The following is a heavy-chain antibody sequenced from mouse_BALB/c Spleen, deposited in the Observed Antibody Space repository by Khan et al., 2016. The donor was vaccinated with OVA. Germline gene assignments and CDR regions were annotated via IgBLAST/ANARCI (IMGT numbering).Heavy chain of an antibody. V-gene: IGHV2-9*02. CDR3: ARAPPIYYYGYRTMDN. Sequence: QVQLKESGPGLVAPSQNLSITCTVSGFPLTSYGVHWVRQPPGKGLDWLGVIWAGGSTSYNSALMSRLSISKDNSKSHVFLEMSSLQTDDTAMYYCARAPPIYYYGYRTMDNWGQGTSVTVSS. CDR2: IWAGGST. CDR1: GFPLTSYG. J-gene: IGHJ4*01. D-gene: IGHD1-2*01.